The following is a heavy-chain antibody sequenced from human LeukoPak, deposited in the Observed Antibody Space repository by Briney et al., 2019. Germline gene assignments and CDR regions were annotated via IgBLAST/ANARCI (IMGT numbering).Heavy chain of an antibody. D-gene: IGHD3-22*01. CDR1: GITFGNYS. CDR2: ISYDGSNK. J-gene: IGHJ3*02. Sequence: GSPRLSCSASGITFGNYSNQRVRQGPSKGVEWVAVISYDGSNKYYADSVKGRFTISRDNSKNTLYLQMNSLRAEDTAVYYCARLITTHDAFDIWGQGTMVTVSS. CDR3: ARLITTHDAFDI. V-gene: IGHV3-30*04.